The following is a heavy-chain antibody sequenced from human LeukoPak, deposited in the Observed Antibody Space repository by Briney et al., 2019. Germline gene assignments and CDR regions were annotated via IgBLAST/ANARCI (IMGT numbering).Heavy chain of an antibody. CDR2: ITGSGGST. J-gene: IGHJ4*02. V-gene: IGHV3-23*01. D-gene: IGHD3-22*01. CDR3: AKRPADSSGYFDY. Sequence: PGGSLRLSCAASGFIFSNDAMSWVRQAPGKGLEWVSGITGSGGSTSYADSVKVRFTIYRDNSKNTLYLLMNSLRAEDTAVYYCAKRPADSSGYFDYWGQGTLVTVSS. CDR1: GFIFSNDA.